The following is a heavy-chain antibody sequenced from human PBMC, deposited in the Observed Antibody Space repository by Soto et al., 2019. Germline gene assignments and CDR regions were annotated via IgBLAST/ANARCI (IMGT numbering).Heavy chain of an antibody. J-gene: IGHJ5*02. Sequence: SETLSLTCTVSGGSISSYYWSWIRQPPGKGLEWIGYIYYSGSTNYNPSLKSRVTISVDTSKNQFSLKLSSVTAADTAVYYCAREGSRYWFDPWGQGTLVTVSS. CDR3: AREGSRYWFDP. D-gene: IGHD2-2*01. CDR2: IYYSGST. V-gene: IGHV4-59*01. CDR1: GGSISSYY.